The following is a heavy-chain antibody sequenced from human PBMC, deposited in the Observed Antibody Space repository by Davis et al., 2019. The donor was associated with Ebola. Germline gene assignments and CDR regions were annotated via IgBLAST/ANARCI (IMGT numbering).Heavy chain of an antibody. J-gene: IGHJ3*01. Sequence: PGGSLRLSCAASGFTFFSYGMHWVRQAPGKGLEWVAFISYDGSNEYFADSVKGRFTISRDNSKNTLLLQMNSLKTEDTAVYHCTTRTAVTDVHAFDVWGQGTMVAVSP. V-gene: IGHV3-30*03. CDR1: GFTFFSYG. D-gene: IGHD6-19*01. CDR3: TTRTAVTDVHAFDV. CDR2: ISYDGSNE.